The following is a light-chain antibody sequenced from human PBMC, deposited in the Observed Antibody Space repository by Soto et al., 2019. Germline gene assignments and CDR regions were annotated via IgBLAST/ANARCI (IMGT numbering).Light chain of an antibody. J-gene: IGLJ3*02. CDR2: GNS. Sequence: QSVLTQPPSVSGAPGQRVTISCTGYNSNIGAGYDVHWYQQLPRTDPKLLIYGNSNRPSGVPDRFSASKSGTSASLAITGLQAEDEADYYCQSYDSSLSGWVFGGGTQLTVL. V-gene: IGLV1-40*01. CDR3: QSYDSSLSGWV. CDR1: NSNIGAGYD.